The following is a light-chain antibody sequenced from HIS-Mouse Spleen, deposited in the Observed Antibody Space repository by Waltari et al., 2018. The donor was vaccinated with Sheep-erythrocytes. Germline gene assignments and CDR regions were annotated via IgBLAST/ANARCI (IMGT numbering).Light chain of an antibody. CDR2: AAS. Sequence: AFPMIQSPSSLSGSTAVRVNITCRAIQGISSYLAWYQQKPGKAPKLLIYAASTLQNGVPSRFSGSGSGTDFTLTISCLQSEDFATYDCQQYYSYPRTFAQGTKVEIK. CDR3: QQYYSYPRT. J-gene: IGKJ1*01. CDR1: QGISSY. V-gene: IGKV1-8*01.